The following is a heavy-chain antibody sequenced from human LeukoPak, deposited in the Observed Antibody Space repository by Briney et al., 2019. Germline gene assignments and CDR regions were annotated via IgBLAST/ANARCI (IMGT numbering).Heavy chain of an antibody. CDR2: ISGDGGST. Sequence: GGSLRLSCAASGFTFDDYAMHWVRQAPGKGLEWVSLISGDGGSTYYADSVKGRFTISRDNSKNSLYLQMNSLRTEDTALYYCAKEGYYGSGSQTGYYYGMDVWGQGTTVTVSS. D-gene: IGHD3-10*01. CDR3: AKEGYYGSGSQTGYYYGMDV. J-gene: IGHJ6*02. CDR1: GFTFDDYA. V-gene: IGHV3-43*02.